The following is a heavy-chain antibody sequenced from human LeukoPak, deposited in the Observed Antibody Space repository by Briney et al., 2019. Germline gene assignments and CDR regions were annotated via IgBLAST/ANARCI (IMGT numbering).Heavy chain of an antibody. D-gene: IGHD5-12*01. Sequence: GGSLRLSCAASRFTFSSYSMNWVRQAPGKGLEWVSSISSSSSYIYYADSVKGRFTISRDNAKNSLYLQMNSLRAEDTAVDYCARVSGYSGYDYSPLDYWGQGTLVTVSS. CDR2: ISSSSSYI. J-gene: IGHJ4*02. CDR1: RFTFSSYS. CDR3: ARVSGYSGYDYSPLDY. V-gene: IGHV3-21*01.